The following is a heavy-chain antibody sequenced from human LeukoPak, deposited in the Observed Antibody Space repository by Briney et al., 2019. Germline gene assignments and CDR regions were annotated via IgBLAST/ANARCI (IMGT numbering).Heavy chain of an antibody. CDR2: MNPNSGNT. Sequence: SVKLSCKASGYTFTSYDINWVRQANGQGLEWMGWMNPNSGNTGYAQKFQSRVTITRNTSISTAYMELSSLRSEDTAVYYCAREDYYDSGSNDYWGQGTLVTVSS. CDR3: AREDYYDSGSNDY. CDR1: GYTFTSYD. J-gene: IGHJ4*02. D-gene: IGHD3-22*01. V-gene: IGHV1-8*03.